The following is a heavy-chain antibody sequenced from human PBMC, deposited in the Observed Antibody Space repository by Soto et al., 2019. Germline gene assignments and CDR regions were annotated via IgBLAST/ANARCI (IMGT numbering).Heavy chain of an antibody. CDR1: GFTFSSYW. J-gene: IGHJ6*02. V-gene: IGHV3-7*05. CDR3: ARDDRYYYDSSGSTPLYYYYGMDV. D-gene: IGHD3-22*01. CDR2: IKQDGSEK. Sequence: PGGSLRLSCAASGFTFSSYWMSWVRQAPGKGLEWVANIKQDGSEKYYVDSVKGRFTISRDNAKNSLYLQMNSLRAEDTAVYYCARDDRYYYDSSGSTPLYYYYGMDVWGQGTTVTVSS.